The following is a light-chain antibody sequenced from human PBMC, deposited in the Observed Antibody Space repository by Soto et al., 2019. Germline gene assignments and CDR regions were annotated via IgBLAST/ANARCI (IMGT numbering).Light chain of an antibody. V-gene: IGKV3-20*01. CDR2: GAS. CDR1: QSVSSSF. CDR3: HQYCSSPAT. Sequence: EIVLTQSPGTLSLSPGERATLSCRASQSVSSSFLAWYQQKPGQAPRLLIYGASSRATGIPDRFIGSGSGTDFTLTISRLEAEDVAVYYCHQYCSSPATFGQGTKVEIK. J-gene: IGKJ1*01.